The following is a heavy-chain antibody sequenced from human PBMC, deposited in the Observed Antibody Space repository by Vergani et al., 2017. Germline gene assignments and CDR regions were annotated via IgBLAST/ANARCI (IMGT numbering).Heavy chain of an antibody. CDR3: AILGGYHDY. CDR1: GGSLSSYY. Sequence: QVQLQESGPGLVKPSETLSLTCTVSGGSLSSYYWSWIRQPPGKGLGWIGYIYYSGSTNYNPSLKSRVTISVDTSKNQFSLKLSSVTAADTAVYYCAILGGYHDYWGQGTLVTVSS. J-gene: IGHJ4*02. D-gene: IGHD3-22*01. V-gene: IGHV4-59*01. CDR2: IYYSGST.